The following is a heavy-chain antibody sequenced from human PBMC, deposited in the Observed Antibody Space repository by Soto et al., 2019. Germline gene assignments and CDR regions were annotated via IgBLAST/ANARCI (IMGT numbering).Heavy chain of an antibody. D-gene: IGHD5-18*01. CDR2: IYYSGST. V-gene: IGHV4-59*01. CDR3: ARTVDTAMLYYFDY. Sequence: SETLSLTCTVSGGSISSYYWSWIRQPPGKGLEWIGYIYYSGSTNYNPSLKSRVTISVDTSKNQFSLKLSSVTAADTAVYYCARTVDTAMLYYFDYWGQGTLVTVSS. J-gene: IGHJ4*02. CDR1: GGSISSYY.